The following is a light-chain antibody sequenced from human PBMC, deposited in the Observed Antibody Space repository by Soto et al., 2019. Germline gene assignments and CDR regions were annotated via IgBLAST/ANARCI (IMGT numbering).Light chain of an antibody. V-gene: IGKV3-20*01. J-gene: IGKJ4*01. CDR3: QHYGSSPGLT. Sequence: EIVLTQSPGILSLSPGERATLFCRATQSVTSSSIAWHQQKPGQAPRLIIYGASSRATGIPDRFSASESGTDFTLTISRLESEDSAVYYGQHYGSSPGLTFGGGTKVDI. CDR2: GAS. CDR1: QSVTSSS.